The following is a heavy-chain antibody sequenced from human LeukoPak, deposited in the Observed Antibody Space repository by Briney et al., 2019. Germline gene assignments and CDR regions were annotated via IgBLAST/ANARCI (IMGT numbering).Heavy chain of an antibody. J-gene: IGHJ3*02. CDR3: ALGAGGYDDKGSFDI. Sequence: VASVKVSCKASGYTFTGYYMHWVRQAPGQGLEWMGWINPNSGGTNYAQKFQGRVTMTRDTSISTAYMELSRLRSEDTAVYYCALGAGGYDDKGSFDIWGQGTMVTVSS. CDR1: GYTFTGYY. CDR2: INPNSGGT. D-gene: IGHD5-12*01. V-gene: IGHV1-2*02.